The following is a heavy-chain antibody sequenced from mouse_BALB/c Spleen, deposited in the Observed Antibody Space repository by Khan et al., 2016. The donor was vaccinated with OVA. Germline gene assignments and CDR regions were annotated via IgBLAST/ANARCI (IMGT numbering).Heavy chain of an antibody. J-gene: IGHJ3*01. CDR3: VTDASYHGNDGWIDY. V-gene: IGHV1-4*01. CDR2: INHGNGYT. CDR1: GYTFTSYT. Sequence: QVQLKESGPELARPGASVKLSCKASGYTFTSYTIPWIKPSPGKSLEWIGYINHGNGYTNYKQTFKDRSTLTTDKSSTTAYLQLSSLTSDDSAVYDYVTDASYHGNDGWIDYWGQGTLVTVSS. D-gene: IGHD2-14*01.